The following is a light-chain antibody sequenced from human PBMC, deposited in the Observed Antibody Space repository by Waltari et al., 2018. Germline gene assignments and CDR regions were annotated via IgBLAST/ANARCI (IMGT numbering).Light chain of an antibody. CDR1: GSNIGAGYD. J-gene: IGLJ3*02. CDR2: GST. CDR3: QSYDTSLSVV. V-gene: IGLV1-40*01. Sequence: QSVLTQPPSVSGAPGQRVTISCTGSGSNIGAGYDVHWYQQLPRAAPKLLIYGSTSRPLWVPDRFFGSTSGPSASLAITVLQAEDEADYYCQSYDTSLSVVFGGGTKLTVL.